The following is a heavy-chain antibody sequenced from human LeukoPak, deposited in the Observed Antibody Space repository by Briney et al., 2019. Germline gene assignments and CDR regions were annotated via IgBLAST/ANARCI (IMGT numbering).Heavy chain of an antibody. CDR1: GYSISSGYY. D-gene: IGHD3-22*01. V-gene: IGHV4-38-2*01. Sequence: SETLSLTCAVSGYSISSGYYWGWIRQPPGKGLEWIGSIYHSGSTYYNPSLKSRVTISVDTSKNQFSLKLSSVTAADTAVYYCAGEGHYYEDTGYYYGGEDYWGQGTLVTVSS. CDR2: IYHSGST. J-gene: IGHJ4*02. CDR3: AGEGHYYEDTGYYYGGEDY.